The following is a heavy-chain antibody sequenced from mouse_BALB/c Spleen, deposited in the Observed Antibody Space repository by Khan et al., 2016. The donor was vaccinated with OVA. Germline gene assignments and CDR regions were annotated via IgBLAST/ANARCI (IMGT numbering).Heavy chain of an antibody. J-gene: IGHJ3*01. V-gene: IGHV1-77*01. CDR1: GYTFTDYI. CDR3: ARGGYSVFAY. CDR2: IFPGSDTP. Sequence: QVRLQQSGPELVKPGASLKVSCKASGYTFTDYIIGWVRQSTRQGLEWLGDIFPGSDTPYYNEKFKDKATLTADKSSNTAYMQLSSLTSEDSAVYFCARGGYSVFAYGGQGTLVTVSA. D-gene: IGHD2-14*01.